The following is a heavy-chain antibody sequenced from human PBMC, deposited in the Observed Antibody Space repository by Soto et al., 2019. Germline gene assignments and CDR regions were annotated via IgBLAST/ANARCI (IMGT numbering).Heavy chain of an antibody. CDR2: IYYSGST. CDR1: GGSISSSSYY. V-gene: IGHV4-39*01. J-gene: IGHJ4*02. CDR3: ALGYSSDFDY. D-gene: IGHD2-15*01. Sequence: SETLSLTCTVSGGSISSSSYYWGWIRQPPGKGLEWIGSIYYSGSTYYNPSLKSRVTISVDTSKNQFSLKLRSVTAADTAVYTCALGYSSDFDYWGQGTLVTVSS.